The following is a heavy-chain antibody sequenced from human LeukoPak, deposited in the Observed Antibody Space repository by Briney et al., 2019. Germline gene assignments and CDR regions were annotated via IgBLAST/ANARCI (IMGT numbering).Heavy chain of an antibody. D-gene: IGHD2-2*02. V-gene: IGHV4-34*01. CDR1: GGSFSGYY. Sequence: SETLSLTCAVYGGSFSGYYWSWIRQPPRKGLEWIGEINHSGSTNYNPSLKSRVTISVDTSKNQFSLKLSSVTAADTAVYYCARGERYCSSTSCYTDPYNWFDPWGQGTLVTVSS. CDR2: INHSGST. J-gene: IGHJ5*02. CDR3: ARGERYCSSTSCYTDPYNWFDP.